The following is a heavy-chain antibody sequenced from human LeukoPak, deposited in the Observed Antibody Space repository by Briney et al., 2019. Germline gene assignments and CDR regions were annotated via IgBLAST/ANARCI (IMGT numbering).Heavy chain of an antibody. CDR2: IYYSGST. CDR1: GDSISSSSYY. CDR3: ARVKDSSSWIDY. V-gene: IGHV4-39*07. Sequence: SETLSLTCTVSGDSISSSSYYWGWIRQPPGKGLEWIGSIYYSGSTYYNPSLKSRVTISVDTSKNQFSLKLSSVTAADTAVYYCARVKDSSSWIDYWGQGTLVTVSS. D-gene: IGHD6-13*01. J-gene: IGHJ4*02.